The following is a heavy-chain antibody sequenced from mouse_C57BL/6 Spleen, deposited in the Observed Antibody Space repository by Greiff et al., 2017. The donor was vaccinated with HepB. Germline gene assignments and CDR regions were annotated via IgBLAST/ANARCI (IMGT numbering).Heavy chain of an antibody. D-gene: IGHD2-4*01. Sequence: EVQLQQSGPGLVKPSQSLSLTCSVTGYSITSGYYWNWIRQFPGNKLEWMGYISYDGSNNYNPSLKNRISITRDTSKNQFFLKLNSVTTEDTATYYCARETVYYDYDRDYFDYWGQGTTLTVSS. CDR1: GYSITSGYY. CDR3: ARETVYYDYDRDYFDY. J-gene: IGHJ2*01. CDR2: ISYDGSN. V-gene: IGHV3-6*01.